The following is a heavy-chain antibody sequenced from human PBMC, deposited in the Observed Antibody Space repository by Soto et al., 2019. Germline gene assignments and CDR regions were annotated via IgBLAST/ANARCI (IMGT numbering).Heavy chain of an antibody. Sequence: EVQLVESGGGLVQPGGSLRLSCAASGFTVSSNYMSWVRQAPGKGLEWDSVIYSGGSTYYADSVKGRFTISRDNSKNTLYLQMNSLRAEDTAVYYCARDYGYGSGSYYKGGAFDIWGQGTMVTVSS. CDR2: IYSGGST. V-gene: IGHV3-66*01. D-gene: IGHD3-10*01. CDR1: GFTVSSNY. J-gene: IGHJ3*02. CDR3: ARDYGYGSGSYYKGGAFDI.